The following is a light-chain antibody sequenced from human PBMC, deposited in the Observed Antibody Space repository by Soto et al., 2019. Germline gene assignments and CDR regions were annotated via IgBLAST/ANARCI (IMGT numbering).Light chain of an antibody. CDR1: TGAVTSGHY. CDR2: DTS. Sequence: QAVVTQEPSLSGSPGGSVTLTCGASTGAVTSGHYPSWFQQQPGQAPRTLIYDTSNKHSWTAARFSGSRLGGNAALTLSGAQLEDEAEYYYLLSYNGARVVVFGRGTKLTVL. J-gene: IGLJ2*01. CDR3: LLSYNGARVVV. V-gene: IGLV7-46*01.